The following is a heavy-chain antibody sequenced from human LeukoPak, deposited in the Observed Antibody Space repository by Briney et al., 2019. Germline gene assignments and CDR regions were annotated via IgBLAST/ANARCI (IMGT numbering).Heavy chain of an antibody. V-gene: IGHV4-39*07. Sequence: SETLSLTCTVSGGSISSSSYYWGWIRQPPGKGLEWIGRIYTSGSTNYNPSLKSRVTMSVDTSKNQFSLKLSSVTAADTAVYYCARDYLDNYYDFWSGSWGQGTLVTVSS. D-gene: IGHD3-3*01. CDR3: ARDYLDNYYDFWSGS. CDR1: GGSISSSSYY. CDR2: IYTSGST. J-gene: IGHJ5*02.